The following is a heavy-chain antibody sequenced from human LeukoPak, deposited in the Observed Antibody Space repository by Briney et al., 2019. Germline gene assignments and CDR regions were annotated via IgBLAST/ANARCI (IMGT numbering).Heavy chain of an antibody. CDR1: GDSVSSGGYS. CDR2: ISQSGNP. D-gene: IGHD3-22*01. V-gene: IGHV4-30-2*01. J-gene: IGHJ4*02. CDR3: ATHYDGGGQRVDY. Sequence: SETLSLTCTVSGDSVSSGGYSWRCIRPPPGKGLVWIGYISQSGNPYYGPSMKSRATLSVDRTKKQCLLKLNSVTDAATALYSCATHYDGGGQRVDYWGQGTLVTVSS.